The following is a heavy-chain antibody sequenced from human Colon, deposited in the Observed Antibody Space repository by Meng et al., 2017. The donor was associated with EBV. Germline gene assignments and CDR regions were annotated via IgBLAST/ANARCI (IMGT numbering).Heavy chain of an antibody. CDR1: GTSISTSNW. D-gene: IGHD2-8*02. V-gene: IGHV4-4*02. CDR3: ARDGGVTHIP. J-gene: IGHJ5*02. Sequence: QGLLQESGAGLVKPSGTLSLTCAVSGTSISTSNWWSWIRQSPGEGLEWIGAIYHNGQTNYNPSLKSRVSMSVDESKNEFSLNLKSVTAADTAVYYCARDGGVTHIPWGQGVLVTASS. CDR2: IYHNGQT.